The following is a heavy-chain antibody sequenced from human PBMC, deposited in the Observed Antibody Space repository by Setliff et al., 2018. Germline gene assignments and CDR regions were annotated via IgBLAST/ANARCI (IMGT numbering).Heavy chain of an antibody. J-gene: IGHJ4*02. V-gene: IGHV4-59*08. CDR1: GGSISSYY. Sequence: SETLSLTCTVSGGSISSYYWSWIRQPPGKGLEWIAYISYTGSTNYNPSLKSRVTISLDTSKNHFSLNLRSVTAADTAVYYCARLSPYNTGPPFDYWGQGTLVTVSS. D-gene: IGHD2-8*02. CDR3: ARLSPYNTGPPFDY. CDR2: ISYTGST.